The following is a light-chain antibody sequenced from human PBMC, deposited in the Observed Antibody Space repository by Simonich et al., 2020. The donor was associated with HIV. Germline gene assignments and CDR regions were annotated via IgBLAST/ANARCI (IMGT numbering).Light chain of an antibody. J-gene: IGLJ3*02. V-gene: IGLV1-40*01. Sequence: QSVLTQPPSVSGAPGQRVTISCTGRSSNIGAGYDVHWYQQVPGTASKLLIYGNRNRPAGVPDRFSGSNSGTSASLVITGLQAEDEADYYCQSSDSSLSGSVFGGGTKLTVL. CDR1: SSNIGAGYD. CDR2: GNR. CDR3: QSSDSSLSGSV.